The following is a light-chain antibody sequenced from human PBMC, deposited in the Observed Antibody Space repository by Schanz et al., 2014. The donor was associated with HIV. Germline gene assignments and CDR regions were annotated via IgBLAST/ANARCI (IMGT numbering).Light chain of an antibody. J-gene: IGLJ3*02. V-gene: IGLV2-14*03. CDR1: SSDVGGYKY. CDR3: QSYDSSLNV. CDR2: DVS. Sequence: QSALTQPASVSGSPGQSITISCTGTSSDVGGYKYVSWYQQYPGKAPKLIIFDVSNRPSGVPDRFSGSKSGTSASLAITGLQAEDEADYYCQSYDSSLNVFGGGTKLTVL.